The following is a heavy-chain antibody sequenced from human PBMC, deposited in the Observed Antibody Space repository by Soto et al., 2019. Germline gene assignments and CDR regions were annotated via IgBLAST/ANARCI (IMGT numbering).Heavy chain of an antibody. D-gene: IGHD2-15*01. J-gene: IGHJ4*02. CDR3: ARDYCSGGSCYSYFDY. CDR1: GFTFGSYA. CDR2: ISSDGSYK. V-gene: IGHV3-30-3*01. Sequence: GGSLRLSCAASGFTFGSYAMHWVRQAPGKGLQWVALISSDGSYKYYANSVKGRFTISRDNSRKTLYLQMNSLRAEDTAVYYCARDYCSGGSCYSYFDYWGQGTLVTVSS.